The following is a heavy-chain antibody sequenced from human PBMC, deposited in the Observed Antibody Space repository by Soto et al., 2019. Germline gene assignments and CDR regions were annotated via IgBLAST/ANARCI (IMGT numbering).Heavy chain of an antibody. Sequence: QVQLVQSGAEVKKPGSSVKVSCKASGYTFTSYGISWVRQAPGQGLEWMGWISAYNGNTNYAQKLQGRVTMTTDTSPSTAYMEVRSLRSDDTAVYYCARAYRGTNDAFDIWGQGTMVTVSS. V-gene: IGHV1-18*01. CDR1: GYTFTSYG. D-gene: IGHD3-16*02. CDR3: ARAYRGTNDAFDI. J-gene: IGHJ3*02. CDR2: ISAYNGNT.